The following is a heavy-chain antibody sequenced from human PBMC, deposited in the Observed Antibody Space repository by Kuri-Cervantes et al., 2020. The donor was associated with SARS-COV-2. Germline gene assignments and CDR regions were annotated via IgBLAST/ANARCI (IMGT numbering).Heavy chain of an antibody. CDR2: IYHSGRT. Sequence: SETLSLTCTVSGVSVSGSNYYWGWIRQPPGNGLEWIGSIYHSGRTYYNPSLKSRVTISVETSKNQFSLKLSSVTAADTAVYYCARATTTAIGGITIFGVVIGWFDPWGQGTLVTVSS. CDR1: GVSVSGSNYY. V-gene: IGHV4-39*01. CDR3: ARATTTAIGGITIFGVVIGWFDP. J-gene: IGHJ5*02. D-gene: IGHD3-3*01.